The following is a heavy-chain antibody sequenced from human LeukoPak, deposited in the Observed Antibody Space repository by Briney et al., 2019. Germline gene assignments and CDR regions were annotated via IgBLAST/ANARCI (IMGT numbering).Heavy chain of an antibody. D-gene: IGHD1-7*01. CDR3: ASTGVTGTDDAFDI. Sequence: ASVKVSCKASGCTFTAYYMHWVRQAPGQGLEWMAWINPDSGGTNYAQKFQGRVTMTRDTSISTAYMELSRLRSGDTAVYFCASTGVTGTDDAFDIWGQGTMVTVSS. J-gene: IGHJ3*02. CDR1: GCTFTAYY. CDR2: INPDSGGT. V-gene: IGHV1-2*02.